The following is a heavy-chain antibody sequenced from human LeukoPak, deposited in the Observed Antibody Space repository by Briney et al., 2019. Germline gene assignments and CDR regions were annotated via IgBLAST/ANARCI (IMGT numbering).Heavy chain of an antibody. V-gene: IGHV4-4*02. CDR3: ARDRRYYDSSAYILGFDY. D-gene: IGHD3-22*01. CDR2: IYHSGST. CDR1: GGSISSSDW. J-gene: IGHJ4*02. Sequence: PSETLSLTCAVSGGSISSSDWWSWVRQPPGKGLEWIGEIYHSGSTNYNPSLKSRVTISVDKSKNQFSLNLSSVTAADTAVYYCARDRRYYDSSAYILGFDYWGQGTLVTVSS.